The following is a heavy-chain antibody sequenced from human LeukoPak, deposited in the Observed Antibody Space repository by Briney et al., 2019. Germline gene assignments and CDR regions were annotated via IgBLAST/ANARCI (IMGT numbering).Heavy chain of an antibody. J-gene: IGHJ3*02. V-gene: IGHV1-69*05. CDR1: GGTFSSYA. Sequence: GASVKVSCKASGGTFSSYAISWVRQAPGQGLEWMGRIIPIFGTANYAQKFQGRVTITTDESTSTAYMELSSLRSEDTAVYYCARMGGYRDAFDIWGQGTMVTVSS. D-gene: IGHD5-12*01. CDR3: ARMGGYRDAFDI. CDR2: IIPIFGTA.